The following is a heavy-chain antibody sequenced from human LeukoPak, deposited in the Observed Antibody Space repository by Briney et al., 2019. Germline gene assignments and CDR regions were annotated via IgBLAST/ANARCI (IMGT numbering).Heavy chain of an antibody. J-gene: IGHJ5*02. CDR1: GYTFTSYY. CDR2: INPSGGST. D-gene: IGHD3-22*01. CDR3: AREHYYDSSGSPNWFDP. V-gene: IGHV1-46*01. Sequence: ASVTVSCTASGYTFTSYYMHWVRQAPGQGLEWMGIINPSGGSTSYAQKFQGRVTMTRDTSTSTVYMELSSLRSEDTAVYYCAREHYYDSSGSPNWFDPWGQGTLVTVSS.